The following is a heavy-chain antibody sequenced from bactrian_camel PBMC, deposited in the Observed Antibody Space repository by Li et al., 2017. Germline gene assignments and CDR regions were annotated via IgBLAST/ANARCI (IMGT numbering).Heavy chain of an antibody. Sequence: HVQLVESGGGSVQAGGSLRLSCTASGGTPYSTYCMSWFRQAPGEEREALATIDYTGSTSYADSVKGRFAISRDNSSNTLYLDMNSLKPEDTATYRCGSSWDLSAEQALGTIARPDFGYWGDGTQVTVS. V-gene: IGHV3S57*01. CDR3: GSSWDLSAEQALGTIARPDFGY. CDR1: GGTPYSTYC. J-gene: IGHJ6*01. D-gene: IGHD3*01. CDR2: IDYTGST.